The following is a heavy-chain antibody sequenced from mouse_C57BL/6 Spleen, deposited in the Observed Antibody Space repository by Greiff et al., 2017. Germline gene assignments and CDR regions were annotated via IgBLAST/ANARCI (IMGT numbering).Heavy chain of an antibody. J-gene: IGHJ3*01. CDR3: AREGHYYGSSTFAY. D-gene: IGHD1-1*01. CDR2: IDPNSGGT. Sequence: QVQLKQPGAELVKPGASVKLSCKASGYTFTSYWMHWVKQRPGRGLEWIGRIDPNSGGTKYNEKFKSKATLTVDKPSSTAYMQLSSLTSEDSAVYYCAREGHYYGSSTFAYWGQGTLVTVSA. V-gene: IGHV1-72*01. CDR1: GYTFTSYW.